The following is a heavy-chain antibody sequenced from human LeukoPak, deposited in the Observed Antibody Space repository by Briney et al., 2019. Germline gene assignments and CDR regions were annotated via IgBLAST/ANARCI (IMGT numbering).Heavy chain of an antibody. CDR2: IHYSGST. CDR3: ARDRDCSGGSCYSGHGMDV. D-gene: IGHD2-15*01. CDR1: GGSMNTHY. Sequence: PSETLSLTCTVSGGSMNTHYWSWIRQPPGKGLEWIGYIHYSGSTNYNPSLKSRVTISVDTSKKQFSLKLSSVTVADTAVYYCARDRDCSGGSCYSGHGMDVWGQGTTVTVSS. V-gene: IGHV4-59*11. J-gene: IGHJ6*02.